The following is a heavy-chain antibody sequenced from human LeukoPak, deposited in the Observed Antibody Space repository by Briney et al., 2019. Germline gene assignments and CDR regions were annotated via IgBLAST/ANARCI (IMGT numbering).Heavy chain of an antibody. D-gene: IGHD3-3*01. V-gene: IGHV4-59*01. Sequence: SETLSLTCTVSGGSISSYHWSLIRQPPGKGLEWIGHIYYSGSTNYNPSLKSRVTISVDTSKNQFSLKLRSVIAADTAVYYCATLGRFLEWLSFDYWGQGTLVTVSS. J-gene: IGHJ4*02. CDR3: ATLGRFLEWLSFDY. CDR1: GGSISSYH. CDR2: IYYSGST.